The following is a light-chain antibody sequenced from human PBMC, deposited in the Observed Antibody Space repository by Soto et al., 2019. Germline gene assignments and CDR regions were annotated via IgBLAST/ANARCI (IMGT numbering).Light chain of an antibody. Sequence: ILMTQSPYSLSASLGDIVTITFRASQNIRSRLACFQQKPGKAPKLLIYDASSLESGVPQRFSGSGSGTEFTLTISSLQPDDFATYYCQQYENLPTFGQGTRLEIK. CDR2: DAS. J-gene: IGKJ5*01. CDR1: QNIRSR. V-gene: IGKV1-5*01. CDR3: QQYENLPT.